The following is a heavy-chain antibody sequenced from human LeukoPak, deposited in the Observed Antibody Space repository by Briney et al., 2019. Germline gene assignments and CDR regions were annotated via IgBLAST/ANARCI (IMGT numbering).Heavy chain of an antibody. J-gene: IGHJ4*02. CDR2: IYYSGST. V-gene: IGHV4-39*01. Sequence: SETRSLTCTVSGGSISSSSYYWGWIRQPPGKGLEWIGSIYYSGSTYYNPSLKSRVTISVDTSKNQFSLKLSSVTAADTAVYYCAKRLDRRDGYKIFDYWGQGTLVTVSS. CDR1: GGSISSSSYY. CDR3: AKRLDRRDGYKIFDY. D-gene: IGHD5-24*01.